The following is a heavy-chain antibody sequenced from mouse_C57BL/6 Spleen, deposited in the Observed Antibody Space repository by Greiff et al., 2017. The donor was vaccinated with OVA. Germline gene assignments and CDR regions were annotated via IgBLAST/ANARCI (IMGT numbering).Heavy chain of an antibody. V-gene: IGHV1-22*01. CDR2: INPNNGGT. D-gene: IGHD3-2*02. CDR1: GYTFTDYN. Sequence: EVQLQQSGPELVKPGASVKMSCKASGYTFTDYNMHWVKQSHGKSLEWIGYINPNNGGTSYNQKFKGKATLTVNKSSSTAYMELRSLTSEDSAVYYCASLDSSVAWFAYWGQGTLVTVSA. J-gene: IGHJ3*01. CDR3: ASLDSSVAWFAY.